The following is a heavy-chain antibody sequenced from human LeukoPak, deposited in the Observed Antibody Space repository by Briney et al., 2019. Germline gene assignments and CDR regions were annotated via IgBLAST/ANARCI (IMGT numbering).Heavy chain of an antibody. CDR2: IYYSGST. V-gene: IGHV4-39*01. CDR1: GGSISSSSYY. Sequence: PSETLSLTCTVSGGSISSSSYYWGWIRQPPGKGLEWIGSIYYSGSTYYNPSLKSRVTIPVDTSKNQFSLKLSSVTAADTAVYYCARHLYCSGGSCHKLIDYWGQGTLVTVSS. D-gene: IGHD2-15*01. J-gene: IGHJ4*02. CDR3: ARHLYCSGGSCHKLIDY.